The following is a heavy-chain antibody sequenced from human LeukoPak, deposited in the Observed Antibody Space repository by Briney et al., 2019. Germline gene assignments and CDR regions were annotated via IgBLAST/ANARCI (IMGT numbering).Heavy chain of an antibody. J-gene: IGHJ4*02. D-gene: IGHD3-22*01. CDR1: GFTFSSYS. CDR3: ARAQTGYYLGYFDY. CDR2: IKQDGSEK. V-gene: IGHV3-7*01. Sequence: GGSLRLSCAASGFTFSSYSMNWVRQAPGKGLEWVANIKQDGSEKYYVDSVKGRFTISRDNAKNSLHLQMNSLRAEDTAVYYCARAQTGYYLGYFDYWGQGTLVTVSS.